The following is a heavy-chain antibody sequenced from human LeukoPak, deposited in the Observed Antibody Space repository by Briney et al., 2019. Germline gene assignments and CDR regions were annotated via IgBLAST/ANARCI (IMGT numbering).Heavy chain of an antibody. Sequence: GGSLRLSCAASGFTFSSYAMSWVRQAPGKGLEWVSAISGSGGNTYYADSVKGRFTISRDNSKNTLYLQMNSLRAEDTAVYYCAKCFYDSSGYYYFDYWGLGTPVTVSS. D-gene: IGHD3-22*01. CDR3: AKCFYDSSGYYYFDY. CDR1: GFTFSSYA. V-gene: IGHV3-23*01. J-gene: IGHJ4*02. CDR2: ISGSGGNT.